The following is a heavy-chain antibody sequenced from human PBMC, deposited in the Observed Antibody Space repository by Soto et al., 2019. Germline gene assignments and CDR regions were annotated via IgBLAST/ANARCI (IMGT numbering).Heavy chain of an antibody. CDR1: GGSVSSGSYY. D-gene: IGHD3-9*01. V-gene: IGHV4-61*01. CDR2: IYYSGST. CDR3: ASHPRAAYDILTGYYPPDY. J-gene: IGHJ4*02. Sequence: PSETLSLTCTVSGGSVSSGSYYWSWIRQPPGKGLEWIGYIYYSGSTNYNPSLKSRVTISVDTSKNQFSLKLSSVTAADTAVYYCASHPRAAYDILTGYYPPDYWGQGTLVTVSS.